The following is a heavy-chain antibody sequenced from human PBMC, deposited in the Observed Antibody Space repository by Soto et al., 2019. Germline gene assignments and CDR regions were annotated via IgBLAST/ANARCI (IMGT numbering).Heavy chain of an antibody. J-gene: IGHJ6*03. CDR3: ARDSGSSWYDPYYYYMDV. D-gene: IGHD6-13*01. Sequence: ASVKVSCKASGYTFTSYGISWVRQAPGQGLEWMGWISAYNGNTNYAQKLQGRVTMTTDTSTSTAYMELRSLRSDDTAVYYCARDSGSSWYDPYYYYMDVWGKGTTVTVSS. CDR2: ISAYNGNT. V-gene: IGHV1-18*01. CDR1: GYTFTSYG.